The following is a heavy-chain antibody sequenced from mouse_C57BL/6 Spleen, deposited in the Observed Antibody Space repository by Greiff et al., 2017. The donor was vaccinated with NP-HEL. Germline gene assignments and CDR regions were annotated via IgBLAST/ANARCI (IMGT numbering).Heavy chain of an antibody. J-gene: IGHJ1*03. CDR2: IHPNSGST. D-gene: IGHD1-1*01. CDR1: GYTFTSYW. V-gene: IGHV1-64*01. Sequence: QVQLQQPGAELVKPGASVKLSCKASGYTFTSYWMHCVKQRPGQGLEWIGMIHPNSGSTNYNEKFKSKATLTVDKSSSTAYMQLSSLTSEDSAVYYCARSGNYYGSSPHWYFDVWGTGTTVTVSS. CDR3: ARSGNYYGSSPHWYFDV.